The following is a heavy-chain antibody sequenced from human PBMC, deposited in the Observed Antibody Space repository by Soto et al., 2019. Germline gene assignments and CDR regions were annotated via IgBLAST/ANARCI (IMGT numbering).Heavy chain of an antibody. Sequence: QVQLQESGPGLVKPSETLSLTCSVSGGSITSHYCSWFRQPPGKVLEWIVYIHHSGSTSYNPSLKSRVTMSVDTSKNQFSLKVSSVTAADTALYYCARQGFGQLHGLVDVWGPGTTVTVSS. V-gene: IGHV4-59*08. D-gene: IGHD3-10*01. CDR3: ARQGFGQLHGLVDV. CDR2: IHHSGST. CDR1: GGSITSHY. J-gene: IGHJ6*02.